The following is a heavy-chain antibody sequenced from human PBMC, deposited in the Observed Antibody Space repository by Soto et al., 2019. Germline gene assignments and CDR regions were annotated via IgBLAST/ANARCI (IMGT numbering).Heavy chain of an antibody. V-gene: IGHV3-23*01. CDR1: EYTFHTST. D-gene: IGHD6-13*01. Sequence: SFSRYSASHEYTFHTSTTNQVRQAPGKGLEWVSAISGSGGSTYYADSVKGRFTISRDNSKNTLYLQMNSLRAEDTAVYYCAYSSTPFDYWGQGTLVTVSS. J-gene: IGHJ4*02. CDR2: ISGSGGST. CDR3: AYSSTPFDY.